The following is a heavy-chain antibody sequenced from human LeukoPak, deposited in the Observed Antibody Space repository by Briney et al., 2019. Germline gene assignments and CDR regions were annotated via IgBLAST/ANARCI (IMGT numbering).Heavy chain of an antibody. J-gene: IGHJ6*02. D-gene: IGHD2-8*01. CDR3: ARDIHARYYYGMDV. CDR2: ISYDGSKR. CDR1: GFTFRSYA. V-gene: IGHV3-30-3*01. Sequence: PGGSLRLSCAASGFTFRSYAMHWVRQAPGKGLEWVAGISYDGSKRYYADSVKGRFTISRDNSKNTLSLQMNSLGVEDTAVYYCARDIHARYYYGMDVWGQGTMVTVSS.